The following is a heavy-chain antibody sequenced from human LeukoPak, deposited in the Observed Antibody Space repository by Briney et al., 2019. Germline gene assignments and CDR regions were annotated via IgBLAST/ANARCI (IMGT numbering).Heavy chain of an antibody. Sequence: GGSLRLSCAAFGFTFSSYSMNWVRQAPGKGLEWVSSISSSSSYIYYADSVKGRFTISRDNSKNTLYLQMNSLRAEDTAVYYYAKDVNDLSYSSSWYPDYWGQGTLVTVSS. V-gene: IGHV3-21*01. CDR1: GFTFSSYS. CDR3: AKDVNDLSYSSSWYPDY. D-gene: IGHD6-13*01. CDR2: ISSSSSYI. J-gene: IGHJ4*02.